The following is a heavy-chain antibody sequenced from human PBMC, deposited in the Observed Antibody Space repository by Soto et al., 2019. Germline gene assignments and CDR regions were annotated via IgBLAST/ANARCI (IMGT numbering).Heavy chain of an antibody. D-gene: IGHD3-22*01. Sequence: SLRLSCEGSGFTSSSYVMHWVRQAPGKGLKWVALISFDGSKKNYADSVEGRFTISRDNSKNMMYLQMNSLRPEDTAVYYCARGVFYYYGSSGYSPDYWGQGTLVTVSS. J-gene: IGHJ4*02. CDR1: GFTSSSYV. V-gene: IGHV3-30-3*01. CDR3: ARGVFYYYGSSGYSPDY. CDR2: ISFDGSKK.